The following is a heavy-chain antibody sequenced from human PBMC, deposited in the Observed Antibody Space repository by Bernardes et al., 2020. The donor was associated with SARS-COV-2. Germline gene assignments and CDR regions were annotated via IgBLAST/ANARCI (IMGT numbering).Heavy chain of an antibody. D-gene: IGHD6-19*01. Sequence: GGSLRLSCVGSGFTFRTYSMNWVRQAPGQGLEWISFVSSDSYHIYYADSVRGRFDISRDNAKNSLYLQMNNLRPEDTALYYCARVRSSGWSYYFDYWGQGTLVTVSS. CDR3: ARVRSSGWSYYFDY. CDR2: VSSDSYHI. V-gene: IGHV3-48*01. J-gene: IGHJ4*02. CDR1: GFTFRTYS.